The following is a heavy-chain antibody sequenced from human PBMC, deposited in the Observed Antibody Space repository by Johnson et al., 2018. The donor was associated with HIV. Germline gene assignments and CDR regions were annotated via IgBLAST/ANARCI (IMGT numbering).Heavy chain of an antibody. CDR1: GFTVSSNY. Sequence: VHLVESGGGLVQPGGSLRLSCAASGFTVSSNYMSWVRQAPGKGLEWVSVIYSGGSTYYADSVKGRFTISSDNSNKKLYHQMNSLRAEDTAVYYCARGHVYDTGHDAFDIWGQGTMVTVSS. CDR3: ARGHVYDTGHDAFDI. V-gene: IGHV3-66*01. CDR2: IYSGGST. D-gene: IGHD3-22*01. J-gene: IGHJ3*02.